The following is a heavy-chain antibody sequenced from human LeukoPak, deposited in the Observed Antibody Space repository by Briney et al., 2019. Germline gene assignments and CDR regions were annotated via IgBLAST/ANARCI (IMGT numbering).Heavy chain of an antibody. CDR3: ARGRQLLSSYSYNWFDP. Sequence: SETLCLTCAVYGGSFSGYYWSWIRQPPGKGLEWIGEINHSGSTNYNPSLKSRVTISVDTSKNQFSLKLSSVTAADTAVYYCARGRQLLSSYSYNWFDPWGQGTLVTVSS. J-gene: IGHJ5*02. CDR1: GGSFSGYY. CDR2: INHSGST. V-gene: IGHV4-34*01. D-gene: IGHD2-2*01.